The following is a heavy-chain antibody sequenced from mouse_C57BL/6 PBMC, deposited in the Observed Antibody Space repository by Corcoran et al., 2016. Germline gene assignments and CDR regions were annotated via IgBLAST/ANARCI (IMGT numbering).Heavy chain of an antibody. D-gene: IGHD4-1*01. CDR3: ARLTGTPFDY. Sequence: QVTLKESGPGILQSSQTLSLTCSFSGFSLSTSGMGVSWIRQPSGKGLEWLAHIYWDDDKRYNPSLKSRLTISKDTSRNQVFLKITSVDTADTATYYCARLTGTPFDYWGQGTTLTVSS. V-gene: IGHV8-12*01. CDR1: GFSLSTSGMG. CDR2: IYWDDDK. J-gene: IGHJ2*01.